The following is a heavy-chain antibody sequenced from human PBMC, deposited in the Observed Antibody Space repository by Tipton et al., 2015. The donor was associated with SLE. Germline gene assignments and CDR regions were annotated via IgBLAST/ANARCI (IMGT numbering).Heavy chain of an antibody. Sequence: TLSLTCTVSGDSVSSTNYYWAWIRQPPGKGLEWVGTIFNTGTTYYNSSLKSRVAISADTSKNQFSLKLSSVTAADTAVYYCASRGIAAAGTGTYAFDIWGQGTMVTVSS. CDR1: GDSVSSTNYY. V-gene: IGHV4-39*07. CDR2: IFNTGTT. D-gene: IGHD6-13*01. CDR3: ASRGIAAAGTGTYAFDI. J-gene: IGHJ3*02.